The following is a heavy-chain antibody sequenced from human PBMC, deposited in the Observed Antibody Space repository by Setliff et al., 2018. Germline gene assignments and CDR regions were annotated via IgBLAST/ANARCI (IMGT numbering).Heavy chain of an antibody. V-gene: IGHV1-69*05. D-gene: IGHD5-12*01. Sequence: SVKVSCTASGDSFSNYAISWVRQAPGQGLEWMGGIITMFGTPAYTQKFQGRVTSTTDASTSTAYMELNSLTSEDTAVYYCARERGDIVSTTSYYYYMDVWGKGTTVTV. CDR1: GDSFSNYA. CDR2: IITMFGTP. CDR3: ARERGDIVSTTSYYYYMDV. J-gene: IGHJ6*03.